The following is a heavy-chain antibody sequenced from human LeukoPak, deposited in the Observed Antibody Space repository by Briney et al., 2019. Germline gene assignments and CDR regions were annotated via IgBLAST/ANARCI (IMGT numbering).Heavy chain of an antibody. CDR3: ARQAYCTASSCYPFDY. D-gene: IGHD2-15*01. CDR1: GGSISGYY. Sequence: PSETLSLTCTVSGGSISGYYWSWIRQPPGKGLEWIGFIYYSGSTSYNPSLKSRVTISVDSSKKQFSLKLSSVTAADTAVYYCARQAYCTASSCYPFDYWGQGTLVTVSS. J-gene: IGHJ4*02. CDR2: IYYSGST. V-gene: IGHV4-59*08.